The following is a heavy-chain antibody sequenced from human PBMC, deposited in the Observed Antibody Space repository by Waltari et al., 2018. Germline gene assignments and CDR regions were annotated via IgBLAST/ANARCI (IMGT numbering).Heavy chain of an antibody. Sequence: EVQLLESGGGLVQPGGSLRLSCAASGFTFSSYAMSWVRQAPGKGLEWVSAISGSGGSTYYEDSVKGLFTISRDNSKNTLYLQMNSLRAEDTAVYYCAKEGAGGGIVGATTGYFDYWGQGTLVTVSS. V-gene: IGHV3-23*01. CDR1: GFTFSSYA. CDR3: AKEGAGGGIVGATTGYFDY. D-gene: IGHD1-26*01. J-gene: IGHJ4*02. CDR2: ISGSGGST.